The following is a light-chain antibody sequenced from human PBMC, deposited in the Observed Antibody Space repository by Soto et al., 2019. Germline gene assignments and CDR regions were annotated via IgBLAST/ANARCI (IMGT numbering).Light chain of an antibody. Sequence: DIQMNQSPSTLSASVGDRVTITCRASQSISSWLAWYQQKPGKAPKLLIYKASSLESGVPSRFSGSGSGTEFTLAISSLQPDDFATYYCQQYNSPLTFGGGTKVEIK. CDR1: QSISSW. CDR3: QQYNSPLT. V-gene: IGKV1-5*03. CDR2: KAS. J-gene: IGKJ4*01.